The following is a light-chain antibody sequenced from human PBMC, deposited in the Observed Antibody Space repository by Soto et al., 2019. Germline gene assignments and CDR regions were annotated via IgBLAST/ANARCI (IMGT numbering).Light chain of an antibody. CDR1: QSVSSNN. J-gene: IGKJ5*01. CDR3: QQYDNSLT. V-gene: IGKV3-20*01. CDR2: GAS. Sequence: EIVLTQSPGTLSLSPGDTATLSCRASQSVSSNNLAWYHQKPGQTPRLLIYGASSRSTGIPDRFSGSWSGKDFTLTSSLQEHEDFAVYYCQQYDNSLTFGQGTQLEIE.